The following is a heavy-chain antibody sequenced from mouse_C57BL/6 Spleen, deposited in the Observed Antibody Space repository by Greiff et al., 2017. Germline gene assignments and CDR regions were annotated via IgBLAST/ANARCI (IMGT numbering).Heavy chain of an antibody. V-gene: IGHV5-12*01. CDR1: GFTFSDYY. J-gene: IGHJ4*01. D-gene: IGHD2-4*01. CDR2: ISNGGGST. Sequence: EVKLVESGGGLVQPGGSLKLSCAASGFTFSDYYMYWVRQTPEKRLEWVAYISNGGGSTYYPDTVKGRVTISRDNAKNTLYLQMSRLKSEDTAMYYCARLGDDYDVDYYAMDYWGQGTSVTVSS. CDR3: ARLGDDYDVDYYAMDY.